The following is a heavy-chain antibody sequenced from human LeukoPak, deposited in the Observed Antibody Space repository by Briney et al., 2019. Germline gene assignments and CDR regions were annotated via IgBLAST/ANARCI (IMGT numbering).Heavy chain of an antibody. V-gene: IGHV4-34*01. CDR1: DGAFSGYY. Sequence: SETLSLTCGVYDGAFSGYYWTWIRQTPGKGLEWIGEINHGGVTNYSPSLRSRVTISVDTSKNQFSLRLNSVTAADTAVYFCARAEVGGAQLGPKLEYWGQGTLVTVSS. CDR2: INHGGVT. D-gene: IGHD6-13*01. J-gene: IGHJ4*02. CDR3: ARAEVGGAQLGPKLEY.